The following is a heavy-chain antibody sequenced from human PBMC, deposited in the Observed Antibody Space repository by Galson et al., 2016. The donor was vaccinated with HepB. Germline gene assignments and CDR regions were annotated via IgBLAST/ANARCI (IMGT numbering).Heavy chain of an antibody. CDR3: AKTLTPTNQYFFNS. Sequence: ETLSLTCTASGASVNSNNSYWGWIRQPPGKGLEWLASMSYSGTGDYNPSLRSRVTLSADTSKNQFYLRLSSVIAADTAFYYCAKTLTPTNQYFFNSWGQGTLVTVSS. CDR1: GASVNSNNSY. V-gene: IGHV4-39*01. J-gene: IGHJ4*02. CDR2: MSYSGTG. D-gene: IGHD1-14*01.